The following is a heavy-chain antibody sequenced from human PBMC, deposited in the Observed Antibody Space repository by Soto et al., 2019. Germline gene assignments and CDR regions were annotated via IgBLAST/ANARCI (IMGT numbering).Heavy chain of an antibody. V-gene: IGHV1-18*01. CDR2: ISAYNGNT. D-gene: IGHD3-3*01. Sequence: ASVKVSCKASGYTFTSYGISWVRQAPGQGLEWMGWISAYNGNTNYAQKLQGRVTMTTDTSTSTAYMELRSLRSDDTAVYYCARDNSTNTGDITIFLFDPWGQGTLVTVSS. CDR3: ARDNSTNTGDITIFLFDP. J-gene: IGHJ5*02. CDR1: GYTFTSYG.